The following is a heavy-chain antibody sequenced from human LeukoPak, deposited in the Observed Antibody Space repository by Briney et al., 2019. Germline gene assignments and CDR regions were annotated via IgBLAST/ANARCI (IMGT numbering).Heavy chain of an antibody. Sequence: GESLKISWKGSGYSFTSYWIGWVRQMPGKGLEWMGISYPGDSDTRYSPSFQGQVTISADKSISTAYLQWSSLKASDTAMYYCARQVNYYDSSGYYLGPFDYWGQGTLVTVSS. V-gene: IGHV5-51*01. CDR1: GYSFTSYW. CDR2: SYPGDSDT. D-gene: IGHD3-22*01. CDR3: ARQVNYYDSSGYYLGPFDY. J-gene: IGHJ4*02.